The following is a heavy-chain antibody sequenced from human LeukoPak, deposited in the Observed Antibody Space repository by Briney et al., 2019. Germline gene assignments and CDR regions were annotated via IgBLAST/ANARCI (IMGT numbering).Heavy chain of an antibody. CDR3: ARDKTTDYYGSGSLDY. CDR1: GGTFSSYA. Sequence: SVKVSCKASGGTFSSYAISWVRQAPGQGLEWMGGIIPIFGTANYAQKFQGRVTITADESTSTAYMELSGLRSEDTAVYYCARDKTTDYYGSGSLDYWGQGTLVTVSS. J-gene: IGHJ4*02. D-gene: IGHD3-10*01. V-gene: IGHV1-69*13. CDR2: IIPIFGTA.